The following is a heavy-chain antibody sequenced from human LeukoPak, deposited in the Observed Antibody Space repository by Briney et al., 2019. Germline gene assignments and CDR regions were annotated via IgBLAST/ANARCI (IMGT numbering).Heavy chain of an antibody. CDR3: ARAVISGYSYENWIDP. CDR1: GYTFTSHD. J-gene: IGHJ5*02. D-gene: IGHD5-18*01. Sequence: RASVKVSCKASGYTFTSHDINWVRQATGQGLEWMGWMNPNSANTGYAQKFQGRVTMTRSTSISTAYMELSSLRSEDTAVYYCARAVISGYSYENWIDPWGQGTLVTVSS. V-gene: IGHV1-8*01. CDR2: MNPNSANT.